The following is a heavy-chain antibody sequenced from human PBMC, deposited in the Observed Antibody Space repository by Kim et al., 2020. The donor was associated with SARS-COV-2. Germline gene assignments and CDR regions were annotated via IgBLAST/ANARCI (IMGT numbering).Heavy chain of an antibody. V-gene: IGHV4-39*01. Sequence: SETLSLTCTVSGGSISSSSYYWGWIRQPPGKGLEWIGSIYYSGSTYYNPSLKSRVTISVDTSKNQFSLKLSSVTAADTAVYYCARLHYYGSGCYYIEDYWGQGTLVTVSS. CDR3: ARLHYYGSGCYYIEDY. D-gene: IGHD3-10*01. CDR1: GGSISSSSYY. CDR2: IYYSGST. J-gene: IGHJ4*02.